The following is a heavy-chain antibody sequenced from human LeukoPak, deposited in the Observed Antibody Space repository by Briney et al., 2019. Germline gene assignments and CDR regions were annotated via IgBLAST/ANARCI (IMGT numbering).Heavy chain of an antibody. V-gene: IGHV3-7*01. CDR1: GFTFSSYS. CDR3: ARDRLNQRGFDP. Sequence: GGSLRLSCAASGFTFSSYSMNWVRQAPGKGLEWVANIKTDGSQKYYVDSVKGRFSISRDNAKNTLYLQMNSLRAEDTAVYYCARDRLNQRGFDPWGQGTLVTVSS. CDR2: IKTDGSQK. D-gene: IGHD1-14*01. J-gene: IGHJ5*02.